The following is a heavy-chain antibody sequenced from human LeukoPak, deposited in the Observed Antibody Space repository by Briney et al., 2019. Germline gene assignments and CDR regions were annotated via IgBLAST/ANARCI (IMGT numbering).Heavy chain of an antibody. V-gene: IGHV4-59*08. J-gene: IGHJ5*02. CDR2: IYYSGST. CDR3: ARQVQWLVHNWLDP. D-gene: IGHD6-19*01. Sequence: KPSETLSLTCTVSGGSISTYYWSWIRQPPGKGLEWTGYIYYSGSTNYNPSLKSRVTISVDTSKNQFSLKLSSVTAADTAVYYCARQVQWLVHNWLDPWGQGTLVTVSS. CDR1: GGSISTYY.